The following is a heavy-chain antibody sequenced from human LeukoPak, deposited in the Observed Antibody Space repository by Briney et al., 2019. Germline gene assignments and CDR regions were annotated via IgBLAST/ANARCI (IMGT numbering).Heavy chain of an antibody. V-gene: IGHV1-18*01. Sequence: PGGSLRLSCAASGFTFTSYGISWVRQAPGQGLEWMGWISAYNGNTNYAQKLQGRVTMTTDTSTSTAYMELRSLRSDDTAVYYCARKNDYGGNWADYWGQGTLVTVSS. CDR3: ARKNDYGGNWADY. CDR2: ISAYNGNT. CDR1: GFTFTSYG. D-gene: IGHD4-23*01. J-gene: IGHJ4*02.